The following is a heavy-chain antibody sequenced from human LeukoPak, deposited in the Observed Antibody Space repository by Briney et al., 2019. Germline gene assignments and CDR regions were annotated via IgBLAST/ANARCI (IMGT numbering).Heavy chain of an antibody. CDR2: ISGSGGST. Sequence: PGGSLRLSCAASGFTFSSYAMSWVRQAPGKGLEWVSAISGSGGSTYYADSVKGRFTISRDNSKNTLYLQMNSLRAEDTAVYYCARDRSAYYYDSSGYYLFDYWGQGTLVTVSS. V-gene: IGHV3-23*01. D-gene: IGHD3-22*01. CDR1: GFTFSSYA. J-gene: IGHJ4*02. CDR3: ARDRSAYYYDSSGYYLFDY.